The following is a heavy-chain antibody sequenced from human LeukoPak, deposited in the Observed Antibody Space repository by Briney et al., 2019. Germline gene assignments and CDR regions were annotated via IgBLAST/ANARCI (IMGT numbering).Heavy chain of an antibody. Sequence: PSETLSLTCAVYGGSFSGYYWSWIRQPPGKGLEWVATIRQDGSDKYFLDSVKGRFTISRDNAKNSLYLQMNSLRAEDTAVYYCARDDYGGLDYWGQGTLVTVSS. V-gene: IGHV3-7*01. CDR1: GGSFSGYY. CDR2: IRQDGSDK. D-gene: IGHD4-23*01. J-gene: IGHJ4*02. CDR3: ARDDYGGLDY.